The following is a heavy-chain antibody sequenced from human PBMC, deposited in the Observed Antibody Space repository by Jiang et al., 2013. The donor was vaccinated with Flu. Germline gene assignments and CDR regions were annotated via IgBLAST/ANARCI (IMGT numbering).Heavy chain of an antibody. D-gene: IGHD1-26*01. CDR3: ARVGMGAFDY. Sequence: VTISVDTSKNQFSLKLSSVTAADTAVYYCARVGMGAFDYWGQGTLVTVSS. V-gene: IGHV4-59*01. J-gene: IGHJ4*02.